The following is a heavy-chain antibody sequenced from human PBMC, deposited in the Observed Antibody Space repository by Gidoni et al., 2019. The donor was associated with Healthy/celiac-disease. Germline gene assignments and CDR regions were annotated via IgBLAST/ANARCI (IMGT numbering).Heavy chain of an antibody. J-gene: IGHJ6*03. D-gene: IGHD2-2*01. CDR3: ARDRIVVVPAARGGYMDV. CDR2: ISYDGSNK. V-gene: IGHV3-30-3*01. CDR1: GFTFRRYA. Sequence: QVQLVESGGGVVQPGRSLRLSCAASGFTFRRYARDWVRQAPGKGLEWVAVISYDGSNKYYADSVKGRFTISRDNSKNTLYLQMNSLRAEDTAVYYCARDRIVVVPAARGGYMDVWGKGTTVTVSS.